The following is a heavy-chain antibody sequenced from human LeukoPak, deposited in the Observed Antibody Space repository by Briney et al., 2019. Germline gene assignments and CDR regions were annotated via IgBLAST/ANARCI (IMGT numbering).Heavy chain of an antibody. CDR1: GYSISSGYY. D-gene: IGHD2-2*01. J-gene: IGHJ3*02. CDR3: VRRLVVVPAAKTGDAFDI. Sequence: KSSETLSLTCTVSGYSISSGYYWSWIRQPPGKGLEWIGRIYYSGSTYYNPSLKSRVTISVDTSKNQFSLKLSSVTAADTAVYYCVRRLVVVPAAKTGDAFDIRAKGQWSPSLQ. V-gene: IGHV4-38-2*02. CDR2: IYYSGST.